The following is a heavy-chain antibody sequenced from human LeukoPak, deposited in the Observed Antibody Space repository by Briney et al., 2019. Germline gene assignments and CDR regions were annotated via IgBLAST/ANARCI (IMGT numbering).Heavy chain of an antibody. V-gene: IGHV3-23*01. CDR1: GFTFSSYG. Sequence: GGSLRLSCAASGFTFSSYGMSWVGQAPGKGLEWVSAISGSGGSTYYADSVKGRFTISRDNAKNSLYLQMNSLRAEDTAVYYCARAPGYRGFLDYWGQGTLVTVSS. D-gene: IGHD6-13*01. CDR2: ISGSGGST. J-gene: IGHJ4*02. CDR3: ARAPGYRGFLDY.